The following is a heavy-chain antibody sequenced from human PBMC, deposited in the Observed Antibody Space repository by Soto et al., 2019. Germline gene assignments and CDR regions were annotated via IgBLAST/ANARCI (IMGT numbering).Heavy chain of an antibody. D-gene: IGHD3-10*01. Sequence: GGSLRLSCAASGFTFSSYWMSWVRQAPGKGLEWVANIKQDGSEKYYVDSVKGRFTISRDNAKNSLYLQMNSLRAEDTAVYYCARGGFGLLWFAGSAFDIWGQGTMVTVSS. CDR3: ARGGFGLLWFAGSAFDI. J-gene: IGHJ3*02. V-gene: IGHV3-7*01. CDR2: IKQDGSEK. CDR1: GFTFSSYW.